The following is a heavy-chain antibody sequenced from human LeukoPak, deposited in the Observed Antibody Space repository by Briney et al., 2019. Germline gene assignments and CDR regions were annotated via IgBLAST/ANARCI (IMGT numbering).Heavy chain of an antibody. D-gene: IGHD5-12*01. J-gene: IGHJ3*02. CDR3: ARERVTTRVFDAFDI. Sequence: GWSLRLSRPASLFTVSSNLMSWLRQAAAKGLEGVAVIYSGGSTCYADSVKGRFTISRDNSKNTLYLQMNSLRAEDTAVYYGARERVTTRVFDAFDIWGQGTMVTVSS. CDR2: IYSGGST. V-gene: IGHV3-66*01. CDR1: LFTVSSNL.